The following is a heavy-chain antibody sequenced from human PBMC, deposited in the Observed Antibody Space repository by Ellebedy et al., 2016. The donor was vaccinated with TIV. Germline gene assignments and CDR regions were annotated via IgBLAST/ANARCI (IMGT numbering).Heavy chain of an antibody. Sequence: GESLKISCAASGFTFSNFPMNWVRQAPGKGLEWVGRIKSKAHGGTTDHAGPVKGRFTISRDDSKDTLYLQMNSLKSEDTAVYYCAYYRDSEGTHVDYWGQGTLVTVSS. CDR3: AYYRDSEGTHVDY. V-gene: IGHV3-15*05. D-gene: IGHD3-10*01. CDR1: GFTFSNFP. CDR2: IKSKAHGGTT. J-gene: IGHJ4*02.